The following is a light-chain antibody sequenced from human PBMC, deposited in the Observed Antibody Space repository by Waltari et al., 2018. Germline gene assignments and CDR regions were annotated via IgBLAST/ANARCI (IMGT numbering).Light chain of an antibody. J-gene: IGKJ1*01. CDR2: WAS. CDR3: QQYGGSPTT. V-gene: IGKV4-1*01. Sequence: DIVLTQSPDSLTVALGARATLNCTSSQPVLVTSYNKHYLAWYRQKAGQPPKALIYWASPRVSGVRDRFSGSGSGTEFTLTISSLQPEDVAIYYCQQYGGSPTTFGRGTQLNIK. CDR1: QPVLVTSYNKHY.